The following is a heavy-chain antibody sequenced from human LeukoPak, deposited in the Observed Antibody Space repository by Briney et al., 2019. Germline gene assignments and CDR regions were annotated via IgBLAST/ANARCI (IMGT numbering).Heavy chain of an antibody. CDR2: IDGGGDIT. J-gene: IGHJ4*02. Sequence: GGSLRLSRAASGFTHSSYSMNWVRPAAAKGRAWVSVIDGGGDITYYADSVRGRLTISTQKSMNTLSLAMNSLSAAGRAGSVCAGRGIAVAGARTFDYWGQGTLVIVSS. V-gene: IGHV3-23*01. CDR1: GFTHSSYS. CDR3: AGRGIAVAGARTFDY. D-gene: IGHD6-19*01.